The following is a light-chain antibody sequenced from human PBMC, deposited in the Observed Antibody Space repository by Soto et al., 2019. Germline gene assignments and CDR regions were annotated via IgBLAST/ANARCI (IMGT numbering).Light chain of an antibody. CDR2: AAS. CDR3: QQYNEWPPFT. V-gene: IGKV4-1*01. CDR1: QSVFYSPKNKDY. J-gene: IGKJ5*01. Sequence: DIVMTQSPDSLAVSLGERATINCTASQSVFYSPKNKDYLGWYQQKPGQAPRLVIYAASTRATGIPDRFSGSVSGTEFTLTISSLQSEDFAVYYCQQYNEWPPFTFGQGTRLEIK.